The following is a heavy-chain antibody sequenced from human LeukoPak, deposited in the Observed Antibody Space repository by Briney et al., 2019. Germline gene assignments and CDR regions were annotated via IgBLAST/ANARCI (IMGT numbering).Heavy chain of an antibody. CDR3: ARHRGWEVLPSYFDY. Sequence: GGSLRLSCAASGFTFSSYSMNWVRQAPGKGLQWVSYISSSTTTIYYTDAVKGRFTISRDNAKNSLYLQMNSLRDEDTAVYFCARHRGWEVLPSYFDYWGQGTLVTVSS. V-gene: IGHV3-48*02. CDR2: ISSSTTTI. CDR1: GFTFSSYS. J-gene: IGHJ4*02. D-gene: IGHD1-26*01.